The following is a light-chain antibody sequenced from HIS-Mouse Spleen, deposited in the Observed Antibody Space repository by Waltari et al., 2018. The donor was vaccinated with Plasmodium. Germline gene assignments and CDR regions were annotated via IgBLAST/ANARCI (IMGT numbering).Light chain of an antibody. Sequence: SYELTQPPSVSVSPGQTARITCSGDALPKKYAYWYQQKSGQAPLLVIYEDSKLTSGIPERFSGSSSGTMATLTISGAQVEDEADYYCYSTDSSGNHRVFGGGTKLTVL. V-gene: IGLV3-10*01. CDR2: EDS. CDR3: YSTDSSGNHRV. CDR1: ALPKKY. J-gene: IGLJ3*02.